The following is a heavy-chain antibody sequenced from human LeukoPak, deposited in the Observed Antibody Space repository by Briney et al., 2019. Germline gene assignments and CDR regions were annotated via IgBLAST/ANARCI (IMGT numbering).Heavy chain of an antibody. CDR1: GFNFNMFA. D-gene: IGHD2-8*01. CDR3: AKEQRIRHCSEGVCMEGYYFDY. CDR2: LSRGGGTT. J-gene: IGHJ4*02. V-gene: IGHV3-23*01. Sequence: PGGSLRLSCTGSGFNFNMFAMNWVRQAPGQGLEWVSGLSRGGGTTNYADSVKGRFTISRDKSKNMVFLQMNSLRPEDTAVYCCAKEQRIRHCSEGVCMEGYYFDYWGQGSLVTVSP.